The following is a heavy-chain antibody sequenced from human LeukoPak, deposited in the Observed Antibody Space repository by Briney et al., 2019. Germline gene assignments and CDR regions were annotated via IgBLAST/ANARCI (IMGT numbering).Heavy chain of an antibody. V-gene: IGHV3-74*01. J-gene: IGHJ4*02. D-gene: IGHD7-27*01. Sequence: GGSLRLSCAASGFTFSSYEMNWVRQAPGKGLVWVSRITSDGRSTSYADSVKGRFIISRDNAKNTLYLQMNSLRAEDTAVYYCARDLGYWGQGTLVTVSS. CDR3: ARDLGY. CDR2: ITSDGRST. CDR1: GFTFSSYE.